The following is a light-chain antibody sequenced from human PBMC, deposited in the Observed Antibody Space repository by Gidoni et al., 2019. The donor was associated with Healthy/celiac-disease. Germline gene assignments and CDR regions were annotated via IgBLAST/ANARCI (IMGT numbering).Light chain of an antibody. Sequence: IVMTQSPDSLAVSLGARATINCKSSQSVLSSSNNKNYLAWYQQKPGQPPKLLIYWASTRESGVPDRFSGSGSGTDFTLTISSLQAEDVAVYYCQQYYSTPRTFGQGTKVEIK. CDR1: QSVLSSSNNKNY. CDR3: QQYYSTPRT. J-gene: IGKJ1*01. CDR2: WAS. V-gene: IGKV4-1*01.